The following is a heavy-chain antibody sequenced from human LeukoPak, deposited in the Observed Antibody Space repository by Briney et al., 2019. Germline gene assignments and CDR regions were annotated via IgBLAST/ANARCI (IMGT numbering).Heavy chain of an antibody. CDR3: ARDERAAAGGNEYYFDY. D-gene: IGHD6-13*01. Sequence: ASVKVSCKASGYTFTSYAMHWVRQAPGQRLEWMGWINAGNGNTKYSQKFQGRVTITRDTSASTAYMELGSLRSDDTAVYYCARDERAAAGGNEYYFDYWGQGTLVTVSS. CDR1: GYTFTSYA. CDR2: INAGNGNT. J-gene: IGHJ4*02. V-gene: IGHV1-3*01.